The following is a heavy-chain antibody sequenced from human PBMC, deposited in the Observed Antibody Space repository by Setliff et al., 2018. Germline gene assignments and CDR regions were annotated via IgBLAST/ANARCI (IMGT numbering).Heavy chain of an antibody. D-gene: IGHD6-19*01. Sequence: GASLKISCKGSGYNFASYWIAWVRQMPGKGLEWMGIIYPDDSDTRYSPSFQGQVTISADKSISTAYLQWSSLKASDTAMYYCARQIGSSLSHFYYYMDVWGKGATVTVSS. CDR1: GYNFASYW. J-gene: IGHJ6*03. CDR3: ARQIGSSLSHFYYYMDV. CDR2: IYPDDSDT. V-gene: IGHV5-51*01.